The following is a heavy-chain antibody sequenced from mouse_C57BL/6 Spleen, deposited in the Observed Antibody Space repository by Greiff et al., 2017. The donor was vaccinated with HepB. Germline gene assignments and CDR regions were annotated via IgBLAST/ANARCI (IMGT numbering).Heavy chain of an antibody. CDR3: TRDGGNYGNYDAMDY. J-gene: IGHJ4*01. Sequence: EVQLQESGEGLVKPGGSLKLSCAASGFTFSSYAMSWVRQTPEKRLEWVAYISSGGDYIYYADTVKGRFTISRDNARNTLYLQMSSLKSEDTAMYYCTRDGGNYGNYDAMDYWGQGTSVTVSS. V-gene: IGHV5-9-1*02. CDR2: ISSGGDYI. D-gene: IGHD2-1*01. CDR1: GFTFSSYA.